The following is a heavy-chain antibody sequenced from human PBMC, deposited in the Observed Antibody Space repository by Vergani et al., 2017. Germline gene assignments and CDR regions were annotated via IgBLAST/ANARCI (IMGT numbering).Heavy chain of an antibody. CDR2: IYTSGST. V-gene: IGHV4-61*02. CDR1: GGSISSGSYY. Sequence: QVQLQESGPGLVKPSQTLSLTCTVSGGSISSGSYYWSWIRQPAGKGLEWIGRIYTSGSTNYNPSLNSRVPISVDTSKNQFSLKLSSVTAADTAVYYCARARFLEWLGSYYYYYMDVWGKGTTVTVSS. D-gene: IGHD3-3*01. CDR3: ARARFLEWLGSYYYYYMDV. J-gene: IGHJ6*03.